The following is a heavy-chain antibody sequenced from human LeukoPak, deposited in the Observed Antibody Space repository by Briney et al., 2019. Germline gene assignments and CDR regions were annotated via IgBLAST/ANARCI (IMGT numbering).Heavy chain of an antibody. J-gene: IGHJ4*02. CDR1: GGSISSSTYY. V-gene: IGHV4-39*07. D-gene: IGHD6-13*01. CDR3: ARDILATSTAAPYY. CDR2: IFYSGRT. Sequence: SETLSLTCTVSGGSISSSTYYWGWIRQPPGKGLEWIGSIFYSGRTYYNPSLKSRVTMSVDTFKNQFSLRLSSVNAADTAVYYCARDILATSTAAPYYWGQGTLVTVSS.